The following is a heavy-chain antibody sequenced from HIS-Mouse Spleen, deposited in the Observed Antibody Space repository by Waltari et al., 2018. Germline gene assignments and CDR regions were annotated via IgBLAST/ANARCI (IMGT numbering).Heavy chain of an antibody. J-gene: IGHJ3*02. CDR3: ARRLVRCSSTSCYAFDI. V-gene: IGHV4-34*01. Sequence: QVQLQQWGAGLLKPSETLSLTCAVYGGSFSGYYWSWIRQPPGKGLEWIGEINHSGSTNYNPSLKSRVTISVDTSKNQFSLKLSSVTAADTAVYYCARRLVRCSSTSCYAFDIWGQGTMVTVSS. CDR1: GGSFSGYY. D-gene: IGHD2-2*01. CDR2: INHSGST.